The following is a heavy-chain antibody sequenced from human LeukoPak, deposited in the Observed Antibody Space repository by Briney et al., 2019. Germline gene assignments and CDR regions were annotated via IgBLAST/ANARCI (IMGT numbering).Heavy chain of an antibody. CDR3: VRHTTSGWYQVVY. V-gene: IGHV4-59*01. CDR2: IYYSGST. J-gene: IGHJ4*02. Sequence: SETLSLTCTVCGGSISGFYWSLIRQPPGKGLEWIGYIYYSGSTNYNPSLKSRVTISVDASKNQFSLKLTSVTAADTAVYYCVRHTTSGWYQVVYWGQGTLVTVSS. CDR1: GGSISGFY. D-gene: IGHD6-19*01.